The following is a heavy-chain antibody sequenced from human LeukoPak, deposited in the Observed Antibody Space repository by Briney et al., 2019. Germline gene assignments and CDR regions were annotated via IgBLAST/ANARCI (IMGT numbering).Heavy chain of an antibody. J-gene: IGHJ5*01. CDR1: GYTFTSYA. CDR3: ARAYQPLGGLSFPDS. Sequence: ASVKVSCKASGYTFTSYAMNWVRQAPGQGLEWMGWINTNTGNPTYAQGFTGRFVFSLDTSVTAAYLQISSLKAEDTAVYYCARAYQPLGGLSFPDSWGQGTLVTVSS. D-gene: IGHD3-16*02. CDR2: INTNTGNP. V-gene: IGHV7-4-1*02.